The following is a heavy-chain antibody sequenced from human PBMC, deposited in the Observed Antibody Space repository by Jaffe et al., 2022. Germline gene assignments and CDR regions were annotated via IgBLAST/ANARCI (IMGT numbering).Heavy chain of an antibody. CDR2: IYSGGST. D-gene: IGHD6-19*01. CDR1: GFTVSSNY. Sequence: EVQLVESGGGLVQPGGSLRLSCAASGFTVSSNYMSWVRQAPGKGLEWVSVIYSGGSTYYADSVKGRFTISRDNSKNTLYLQMNSLRAEDTAVYYCARDRASRSSGWYDRRPKDYYYYMDVWGKGTTVTVSS. CDR3: ARDRASRSSGWYDRRPKDYYYYMDV. V-gene: IGHV3-66*02. J-gene: IGHJ6*03.